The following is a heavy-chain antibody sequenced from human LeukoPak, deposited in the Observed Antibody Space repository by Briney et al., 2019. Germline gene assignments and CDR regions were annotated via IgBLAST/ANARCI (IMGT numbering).Heavy chain of an antibody. J-gene: IGHJ4*02. CDR3: ARDRRVGITTSFDY. CDR2: IIPIFGTA. V-gene: IGHV1-69*05. D-gene: IGHD3-10*01. Sequence: SVKVSCKASGGTFSSYAINWVRQAPGQGLEWMGRIIPIFGTANYAQKFQGRVTITTDESTSTAYMELSSLRSEDTAVYYCARDRRVGITTSFDYWGQGTLVTVSS. CDR1: GGTFSSYA.